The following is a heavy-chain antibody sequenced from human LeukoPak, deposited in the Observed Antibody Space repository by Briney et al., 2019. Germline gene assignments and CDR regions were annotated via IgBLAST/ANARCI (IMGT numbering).Heavy chain of an antibody. V-gene: IGHV3-33*01. CDR2: IWYDGSKK. CDR1: GFTFSSHG. Sequence: GRSLRLSCATSGFTFSSHGFYWVRQAPGKGLDWVAVIWYDGSKKYYADSVKGRSTISRDNSKNTLYLEMNSLRAEDTAVYYCARDSSGYPSSFDYWGQGTLVTVSS. J-gene: IGHJ4*02. D-gene: IGHD3-22*01. CDR3: ARDSSGYPSSFDY.